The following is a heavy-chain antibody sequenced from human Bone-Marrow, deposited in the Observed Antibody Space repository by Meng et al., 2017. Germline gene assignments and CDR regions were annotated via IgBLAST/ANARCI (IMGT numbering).Heavy chain of an antibody. CDR2: ISSSGSTI. CDR1: GVTFSDYY. CDR3: ARAVGSRSWYYLDY. D-gene: IGHD6-13*01. V-gene: IGHV3-11*04. Sequence: GESLKISCAASGVTFSDYYMSWIRQAPGKGLEWVSYISSSGSTIYYADSVKGRFTISRDNAKNSLYLQMNSLRAEDTAVYYCARAVGSRSWYYLDYWGQGKLVTVSS. J-gene: IGHJ4*01.